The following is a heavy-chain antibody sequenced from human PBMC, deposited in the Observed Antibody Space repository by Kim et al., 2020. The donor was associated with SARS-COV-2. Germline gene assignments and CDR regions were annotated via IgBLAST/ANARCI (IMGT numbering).Heavy chain of an antibody. D-gene: IGHD4-17*01. CDR3: ARGPAYGDRPDYFDY. CDR2: IKQDGSE. Sequence: GGSLRLSCAASGFTLSSHWMSWVRQAPGKGLEGVANIKQDGSENYVQSVKGRFTISRDNAKNSAYLQMNSLRDEDTAVYYCARGPAYGDRPDYFDYWGQGTLVTVSS. CDR1: GFTLSSHW. J-gene: IGHJ4*02. V-gene: IGHV3-7*01.